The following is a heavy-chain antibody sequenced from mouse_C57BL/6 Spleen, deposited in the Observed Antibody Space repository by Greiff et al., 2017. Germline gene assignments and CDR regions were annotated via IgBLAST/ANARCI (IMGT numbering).Heavy chain of an antibody. CDR2: IDPSDSYT. J-gene: IGHJ2*01. CDR1: GYTFTSYW. Sequence: QVQLKQSGAELVKPGASVKLSCKASGYTFTSYWMQWVKQRPGQGLEWIGEIDPSDSYTNYNQKFKGKATLTVDTSSSTAYMQLSSLTSEDSAVYYCARGGTTVVAHGYFDYWGQGTTLTVSS. V-gene: IGHV1-50*01. D-gene: IGHD1-1*01. CDR3: ARGGTTVVAHGYFDY.